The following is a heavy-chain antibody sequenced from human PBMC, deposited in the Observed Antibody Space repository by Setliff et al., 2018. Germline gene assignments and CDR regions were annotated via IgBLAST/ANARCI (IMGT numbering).Heavy chain of an antibody. CDR1: GYTFTNYG. CDR3: VRDRAAIVVGPPTAAFDI. D-gene: IGHD2-2*01. CDR2: ISAYNGDT. J-gene: IGHJ3*02. Sequence: ASVKVSCKASGYTFTNYGINWVRQAPGQRLEWVGWISAYNGDTNYAQKFQGRVTLTTDTSTGTAYMEVRSLRSDDTAQYYCVRDRAAIVVGPPTAAFDIWGQGTMVTVSS. V-gene: IGHV1-18*01.